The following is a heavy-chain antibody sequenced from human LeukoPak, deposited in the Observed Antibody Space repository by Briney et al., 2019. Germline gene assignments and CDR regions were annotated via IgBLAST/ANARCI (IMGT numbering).Heavy chain of an antibody. J-gene: IGHJ4*02. V-gene: IGHV3-66*01. CDR2: IYSGGST. CDR1: GFTVSSNY. D-gene: IGHD3-10*01. Sequence: GGSLRLSCAASGFTVSSNYMSWVRQAPGKGLEWVSVIYSGGSTYYADSVKGRFTISRDNSKNTLYLQMNSLRAEDTAVYYCARTPWFGELLSTTPYYFDYWGQGTLVTVSS. CDR3: ARTPWFGELLSTTPYYFDY.